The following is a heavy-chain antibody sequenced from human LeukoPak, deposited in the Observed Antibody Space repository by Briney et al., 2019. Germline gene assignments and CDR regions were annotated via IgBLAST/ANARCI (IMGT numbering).Heavy chain of an antibody. D-gene: IGHD3-3*01. CDR3: ARSRDITIFGVVPTDAFDI. CDR2: ISSSGSTI. V-gene: IGHV3-11*04. Sequence: GGSLRLSCAASGFTFSDYYMSWIRQAPGKGLEWVSYISSSGSTIYYADPVKGRFTISRDNAKNSLYLQMNSLRAEDTAVYYCARSRDITIFGVVPTDAFDIWGQGTMVTVSS. J-gene: IGHJ3*02. CDR1: GFTFSDYY.